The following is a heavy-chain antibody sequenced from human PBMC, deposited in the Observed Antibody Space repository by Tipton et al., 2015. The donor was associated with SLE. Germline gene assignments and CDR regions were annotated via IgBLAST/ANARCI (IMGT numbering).Heavy chain of an antibody. J-gene: IGHJ4*02. CDR2: INEYGSEK. D-gene: IGHD2/OR15-2a*01. V-gene: IGHV3-7*01. Sequence: SLRLSCAASGFTFSRSWMNWVRLAPGKGLEWVANINEYGSEKHYVDSLKERLTISRDNAKKSVYQQMNSLRAEDTAVYYCARGKYYFDYWGQGALVTVSS. CDR1: GFTFSRSW. CDR3: ARGKYYFDY.